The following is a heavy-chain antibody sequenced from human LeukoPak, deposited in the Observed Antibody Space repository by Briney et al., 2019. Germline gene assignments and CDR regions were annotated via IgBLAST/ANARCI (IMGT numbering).Heavy chain of an antibody. Sequence: GGSLRLSCAASGFTFSSYAMSWVRQAPGKGLEWVSAISGSGDSTYYADSVKGRFTISRDNSKNTLYLQMNSLRAEDTAIYYCAKDRVAGTYFDYWGQGTLVTVSS. CDR2: ISGSGDST. V-gene: IGHV3-23*01. CDR1: GFTFSSYA. D-gene: IGHD6-19*01. J-gene: IGHJ4*02. CDR3: AKDRVAGTYFDY.